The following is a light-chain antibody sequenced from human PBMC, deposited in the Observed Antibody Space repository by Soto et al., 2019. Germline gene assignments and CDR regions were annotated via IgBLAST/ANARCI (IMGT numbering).Light chain of an antibody. CDR1: SSDVGGYDY. Sequence: QSVLTQPASVSGSPGQSITISCTGTSSDVGGYDYVSWYQQHPGKAPKLMIYDVSNRPSGVSNRLSGSKSGNTASLTISVLQAEDEADYYCSSYTSRNPLVVFGGGTQLTVL. J-gene: IGLJ2*01. CDR3: SSYTSRNPLVV. V-gene: IGLV2-14*03. CDR2: DVS.